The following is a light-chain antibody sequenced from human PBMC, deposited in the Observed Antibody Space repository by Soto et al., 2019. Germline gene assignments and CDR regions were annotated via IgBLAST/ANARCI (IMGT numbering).Light chain of an antibody. CDR2: TVS. J-gene: IGLJ1*01. CDR1: SSDVGANIF. V-gene: IGLV2-14*01. Sequence: QSVLTQPASVSGSPGQSITISCTGTSSDVGANIFVSWYQQHPGKVPKLMIYTVSSRPSGVPQRFSGSKSGNTASLTISGLQTEDEADYHCSSFNTDSNYGFGNGTKVTVL. CDR3: SSFNTDSNYG.